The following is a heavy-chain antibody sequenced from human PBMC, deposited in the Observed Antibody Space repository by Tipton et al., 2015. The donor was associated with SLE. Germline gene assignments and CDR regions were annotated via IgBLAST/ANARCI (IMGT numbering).Heavy chain of an antibody. Sequence: SLRLSCAASGFTFSSYWMSWVRQAPGKGLEWVANIKQDGSEKYYVDSVKGRFTISRDNAKNSLYLQMNSLRAEDTAVYYCARDSRVDVDIWSGYYRAWSFDLGCRGSLVTVTT. CDR2: IKQDGSEK. V-gene: IGHV3-7*01. CDR1: GFTFSSYW. CDR3: ARDSRVDVDIWSGYYRAWSFDL. J-gene: IGHJ2*01. D-gene: IGHD3-3*01.